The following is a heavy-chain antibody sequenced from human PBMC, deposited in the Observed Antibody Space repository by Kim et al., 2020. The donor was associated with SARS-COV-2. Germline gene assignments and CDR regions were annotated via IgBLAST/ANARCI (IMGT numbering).Heavy chain of an antibody. D-gene: IGHD2-2*01. CDR3: ATSMPGPPRAPYYYYYYGMDV. J-gene: IGHJ6*02. Sequence: GGSLRLSCAASGFTFSSYEMNWVRQAPGKGLEWVSYISSSGSTIYYADSVKGRFTISRDNAKNSLYLQMNSLRAEDTAVYYCATSMPGPPRAPYYYYYYGMDVWGQGTTVTVSS. CDR2: ISSSGSTI. CDR1: GFTFSSYE. V-gene: IGHV3-48*03.